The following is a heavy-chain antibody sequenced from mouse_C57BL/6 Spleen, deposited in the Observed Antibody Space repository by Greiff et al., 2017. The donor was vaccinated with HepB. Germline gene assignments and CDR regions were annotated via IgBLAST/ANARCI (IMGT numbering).Heavy chain of an antibody. Sequence: EVKLMESGGGLVKPGGSLKLSCAASGFTFSDYGMHWVRQAPEKGLEWVAYISSGSSTIYYADTVKGRFTISRDNAKNPLFLQMTSLRSEDTAMYYCARRYYGSSPYWYFDVWGTGTTVTVAS. V-gene: IGHV5-17*01. D-gene: IGHD1-1*01. J-gene: IGHJ1*03. CDR3: ARRYYGSSPYWYFDV. CDR1: GFTFSDYG. CDR2: ISSGSSTI.